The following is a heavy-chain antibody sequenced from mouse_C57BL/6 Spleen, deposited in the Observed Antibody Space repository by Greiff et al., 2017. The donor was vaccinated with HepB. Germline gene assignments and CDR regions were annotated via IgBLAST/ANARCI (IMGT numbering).Heavy chain of an antibody. Sequence: VQLQQSGPVLVKPGASVKMSCKASGYTFTDYYMNWVKQSHGKSLEWIGVINPYNGGTSYNQKFKGKATLTVDKSSSTAYMELNSLTSEDSAVYYCAREDSNVFAYWGQGTLVTVSA. CDR2: INPYNGGT. V-gene: IGHV1-19*01. D-gene: IGHD2-5*01. CDR3: AREDSNVFAY. CDR1: GYTFTDYY. J-gene: IGHJ3*01.